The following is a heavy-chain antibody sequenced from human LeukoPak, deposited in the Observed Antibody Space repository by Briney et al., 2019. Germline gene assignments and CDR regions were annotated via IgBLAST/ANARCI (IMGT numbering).Heavy chain of an antibody. CDR3: ARVRAAPAWYYYYYMDV. CDR2: INHSGST. D-gene: IGHD6-13*01. Sequence: SETLSLTCTVSGDSISSHYWSWIRQPPGKGLEWIGEINHSGSTNYNPSLKSRVTISVDTSKNQFSLKLSSVTAADTAVYYCARVRAAPAWYYYYYMDVWGKGTTVTVSS. J-gene: IGHJ6*03. V-gene: IGHV4-34*01. CDR1: GDSISSHY.